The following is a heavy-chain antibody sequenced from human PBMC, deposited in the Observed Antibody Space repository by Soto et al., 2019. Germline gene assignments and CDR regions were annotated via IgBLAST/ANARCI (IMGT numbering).Heavy chain of an antibody. CDR3: AHRLWAYAFDY. V-gene: IGHV2-5*02. CDR1: GFSLSTSGVG. J-gene: IGHJ4*02. D-gene: IGHD3-10*01. Sequence: QITLKESGPTLVKPTQTLTLTCTFSGFSLSTSGVGVGWIRQPPGKALEWLALIYWDDDKRYSPSLKSRLTXTXXTSKNQVVLTMTNMDPVDTATYYCAHRLWAYAFDYWGQGTLVTVSS. CDR2: IYWDDDK.